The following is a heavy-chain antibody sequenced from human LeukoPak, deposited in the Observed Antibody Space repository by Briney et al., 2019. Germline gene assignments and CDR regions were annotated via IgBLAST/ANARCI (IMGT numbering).Heavy chain of an antibody. CDR2: MNPNSGNT. J-gene: IGHJ5*02. V-gene: IGHV1-8*01. D-gene: IGHD6-19*01. CDR1: GYTFTTYD. Sequence: ASVKVSCKASGYTFTTYDINWVRQATGQGLEWMGWMNPNSGNTGYAQKFQGRVTMTRNTSISTAYMELSSLRSEDTAVYYCARGRGSGHKENWFDPCGQGTLVTVSS. CDR3: ARGRGSGHKENWFDP.